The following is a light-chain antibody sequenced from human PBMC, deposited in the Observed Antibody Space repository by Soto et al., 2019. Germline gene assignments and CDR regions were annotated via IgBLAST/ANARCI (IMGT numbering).Light chain of an antibody. CDR3: QQYYTNSWS. V-gene: IGKV4-1*01. J-gene: IGKJ1*01. CDR2: WAS. CDR1: QSVLYSSNNKNY. Sequence: DIVMTQSPDSLAVSLGERATINCKSSQSVLYSSNNKNYLAWYQRKTGQTPKLLIYWASIRESGVPDRFSGSGSGSDFTLPISRLQSEDVEVYYCQQYYTNSWSFGQGTKVDIK.